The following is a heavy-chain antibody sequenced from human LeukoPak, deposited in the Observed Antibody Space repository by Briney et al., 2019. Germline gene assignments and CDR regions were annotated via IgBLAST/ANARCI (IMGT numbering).Heavy chain of an antibody. J-gene: IGHJ4*02. Sequence: GGSLRLSCTAPGFSFSTFWMNWVRQAPGKGLEWVANIKHDGSVKYYVDSVKGRFTISRDNAMQSLYLQMNSLRAEATAVYYCAGGVSYWGRGTLVTVSS. V-gene: IGHV3-7*04. CDR3: AGGVSY. CDR1: GFSFSTFW. CDR2: IKHDGSVK.